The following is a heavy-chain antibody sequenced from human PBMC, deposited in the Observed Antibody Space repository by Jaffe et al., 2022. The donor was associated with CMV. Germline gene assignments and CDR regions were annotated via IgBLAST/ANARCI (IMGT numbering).Heavy chain of an antibody. J-gene: IGHJ6*02. CDR3: ARVGHSGSYYLGRKSYGVDV. D-gene: IGHD1-26*01. CDR2: ISVHDGKT. V-gene: IGHV1-18*01. Sequence: QVLLVQSGVEVKKPGASVKVSCKASGYPFTSFGFSWVRQAPGQGLEWMGWISVHDGKTNYALRLQDRLTLTTDTSTRTAYMELRSLRSDDTAAYYCARVGHSGSYYLGRKSYGVDVWGQGTTVIVSS. CDR1: GYPFTSFG.